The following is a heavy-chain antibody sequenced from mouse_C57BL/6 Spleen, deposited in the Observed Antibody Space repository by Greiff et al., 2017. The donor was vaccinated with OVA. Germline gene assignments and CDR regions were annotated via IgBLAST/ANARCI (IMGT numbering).Heavy chain of an antibody. CDR3: TRLYYYGSSYFDY. D-gene: IGHD1-1*01. Sequence: EVQGVESGGGLVQPGGSMKLSCAASGFTFSDAWMDWVRQSPEKGLEWVAEIRNKANNHATYYAESVKGRFTISRDDSKSSVYLQMNSLRAEDTGIYYCTRLYYYGSSYFDYWGQGTTLTVSS. J-gene: IGHJ2*01. CDR1: GFTFSDAW. CDR2: IRNKANNHAT. V-gene: IGHV6-6*01.